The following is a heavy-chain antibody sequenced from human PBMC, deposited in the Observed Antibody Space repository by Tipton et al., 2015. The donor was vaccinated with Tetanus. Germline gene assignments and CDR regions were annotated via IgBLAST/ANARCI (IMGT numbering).Heavy chain of an antibody. CDR2: ISSSTTYI. Sequence: SLRLSCAASGFTFSKHTMNWVRQAPGKGLEWVSSISSSTTYIYYADSVKGRFTITRDNAKNSLCLQMNSLRVDDTAVYYCARDFSYYFDSKSGFDYWGQGTLVTVSS. D-gene: IGHD3-22*01. V-gene: IGHV3-21*01. CDR1: GFTFSKHT. CDR3: ARDFSYYFDSKSGFDY. J-gene: IGHJ4*02.